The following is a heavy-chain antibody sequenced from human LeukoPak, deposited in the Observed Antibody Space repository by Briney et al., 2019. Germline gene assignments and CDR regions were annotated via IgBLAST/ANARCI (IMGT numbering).Heavy chain of an antibody. J-gene: IGHJ4*02. D-gene: IGHD3-16*01. CDR1: GGSNSNYY. CDR3: ARVGDFALKD. V-gene: IGHV4-4*07. Sequence: SETLSLTCTVSGGSNSNYYWSWIRQPAGKGLEWIGHIYTTGSTNYNPSLKSRVTMSVDTSKNQCTLKLTSVTAADTAVYYCARVGDFALKDWGQGTLVTVSS. CDR2: IYTTGST.